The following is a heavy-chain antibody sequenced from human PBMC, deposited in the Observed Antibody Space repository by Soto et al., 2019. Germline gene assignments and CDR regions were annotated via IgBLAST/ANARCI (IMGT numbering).Heavy chain of an antibody. J-gene: IGHJ6*02. D-gene: IGHD1-26*01. CDR3: ARGLGPMDV. CDR1: GGSFSGYY. Sequence: SETLSLTCAVYGGSFSGYYWSWIRQPPGRGLEWIGEINHSGSTNYNPSLKSRVTISVDTSKNQFSLKLSSVTAADTAVYYCARGLGPMDVWGQGTTVTVSS. V-gene: IGHV4-34*01. CDR2: INHSGST.